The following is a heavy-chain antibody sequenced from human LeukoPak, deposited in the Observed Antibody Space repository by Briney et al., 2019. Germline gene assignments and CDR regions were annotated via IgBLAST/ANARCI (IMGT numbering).Heavy chain of an antibody. D-gene: IGHD5-12*01. V-gene: IGHV4-59*08. CDR3: ATAKDIVEY. CDR2: IYYSGST. Sequence: SETLSLTCTVSGGSISSYYWSWIRQPPGKGLEWIGYIYYSGSTNYNPSLKSRVTISVDTSKNQFSLKLSSVTAADTAVHYCATAKDIVEYWGQGTLVTVSS. CDR1: GGSISSYY. J-gene: IGHJ4*02.